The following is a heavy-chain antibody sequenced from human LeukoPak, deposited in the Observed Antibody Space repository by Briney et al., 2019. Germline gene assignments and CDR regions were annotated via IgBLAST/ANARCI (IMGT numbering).Heavy chain of an antibody. CDR3: ARGVVGAPAFYMIYYYYGMDV. CDR2: INPSGGST. D-gene: IGHD1-26*01. Sequence: ASVKVSCKASGYTFTSYYMHWVRQAPGQGLEWMGIINPSGGSTSYAQKLQGRVTMTTDTSTSTAYMELRSLRSDDTAVYYCARGVVGAPAFYMIYYYYGMDVWGQGTTVTVSS. V-gene: IGHV1-46*01. J-gene: IGHJ6*02. CDR1: GYTFTSYY.